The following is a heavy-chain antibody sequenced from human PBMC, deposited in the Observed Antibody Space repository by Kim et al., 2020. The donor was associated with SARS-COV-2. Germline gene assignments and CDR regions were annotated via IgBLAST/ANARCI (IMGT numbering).Heavy chain of an antibody. CDR2: TKSKARSYAT. D-gene: IGHD3-10*01. V-gene: IGHV3-72*01. CDR1: GFTFNDHD. CDR3: ARRAYGSGNYYEVFDN. Sequence: GGSLRLSCAASGFTFNDHDMDWVRQAPGKGLEWVGRTKSKARSYATEYAASVKGRFSISRDDSNNSLYLQMNSLKTEDTAVYYCARRAYGSGNYYEVFDNWGQGTLVTVSS. J-gene: IGHJ4*02.